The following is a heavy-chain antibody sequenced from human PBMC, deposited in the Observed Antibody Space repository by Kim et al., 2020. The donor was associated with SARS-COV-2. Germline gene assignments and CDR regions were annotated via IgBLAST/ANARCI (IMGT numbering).Heavy chain of an antibody. J-gene: IGHJ4*01. D-gene: IGHD1-26*01. CDR3: AKMRGSSVSVLYFDY. Sequence: GGSLRLSCAASGFTFSNYAMSWVRQAPGKGLEWVSGIAGSDGRTWYADSVKGRFIISRDNSRNSLYLQMNSLRAEDTAAYYCAKMRGSSVSVLYFDYWG. CDR1: GFTFSNYA. CDR2: IAGSDGRT. V-gene: IGHV3-23*01.